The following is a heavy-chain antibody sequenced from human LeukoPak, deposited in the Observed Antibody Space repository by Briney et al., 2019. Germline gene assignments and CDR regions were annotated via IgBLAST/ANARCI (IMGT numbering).Heavy chain of an antibody. CDR1: GGSISSYY. D-gene: IGHD2-15*01. CDR2: IYYSGST. V-gene: IGHV4-59*08. J-gene: IGHJ5*02. CDR3: ARRLVGGWFDP. Sequence: KSSETLSLTCTVSGGSISSYYWSWIRQPPGKGLEWIGYIYYSGSTNYNPSLKSRVTISVDTSKNQLSLKLSSVTAADTAVYYCARRLVGGWFDPWGQGTLVTVSS.